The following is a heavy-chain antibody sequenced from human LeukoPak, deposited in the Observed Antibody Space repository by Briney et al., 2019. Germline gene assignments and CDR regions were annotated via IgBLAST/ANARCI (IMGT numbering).Heavy chain of an antibody. V-gene: IGHV4-39*07. CDR3: ASMYSGRYYRSDY. CDR1: GGSISSSSYY. J-gene: IGHJ4*02. CDR2: IYYSGST. D-gene: IGHD1-26*01. Sequence: SETLSLTCTVSGGSISSSSYYWGWIRQPPGKGLEWIGSIYYSGSTYYNPSLKSRVTISVDTSKNQFSLKLNSVTAADTAVYYCASMYSGRYYRSDYWGQGTLVTVSS.